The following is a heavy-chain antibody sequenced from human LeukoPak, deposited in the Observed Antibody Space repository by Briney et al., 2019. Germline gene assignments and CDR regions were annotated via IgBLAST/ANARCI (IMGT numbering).Heavy chain of an antibody. V-gene: IGHV1-18*01. D-gene: IGHD4-17*01. CDR2: ISAYNGNT. CDR3: AREPYGDSAFDY. CDR1: GYTFTSYG. J-gene: IGHJ4*02. Sequence: ASVKVSCKASGYTFTSYGISWVRQAPGQGLEWMGWISAYNGNTNYAQKLRGRVTMTTDTSTSTAYMELRSLRSDDTAVYYCAREPYGDSAFDYWGQGTLVTVSS.